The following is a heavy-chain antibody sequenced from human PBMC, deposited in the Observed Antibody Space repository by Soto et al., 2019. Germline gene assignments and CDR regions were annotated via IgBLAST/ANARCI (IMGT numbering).Heavy chain of an antibody. CDR3: ARADEYNNYRPKIY. D-gene: IGHD4-4*01. CDR2: ISPNTGDT. CDR1: GYSFTAYY. Sequence: QVQLVQSGTEVKKPGASVRVSCKASGYSFTAYYMHWVRQAPGQGLEWVGWISPNTGDTNSAQKFQGRVTMTRDTSISTAFMELSRLTSDDTAVYYCARADEYNNYRPKIYWGQGTLVTVSS. V-gene: IGHV1-2*02. J-gene: IGHJ4*02.